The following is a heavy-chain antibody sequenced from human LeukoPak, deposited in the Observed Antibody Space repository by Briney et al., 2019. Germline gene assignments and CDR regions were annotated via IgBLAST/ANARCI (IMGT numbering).Heavy chain of an antibody. D-gene: IGHD6-6*01. Sequence: ASVKLSSKASGGTFISYAISWVRPAPGQGLAWMGGIIPIFGTANYAQKFQGRVTITTDESTSTAYMELSSLRSEDTAVYYCASSIDSSSSFDYWGQGTLVTVSS. V-gene: IGHV1-69*05. CDR1: GGTFISYA. CDR3: ASSIDSSSSFDY. J-gene: IGHJ4*02. CDR2: IIPIFGTA.